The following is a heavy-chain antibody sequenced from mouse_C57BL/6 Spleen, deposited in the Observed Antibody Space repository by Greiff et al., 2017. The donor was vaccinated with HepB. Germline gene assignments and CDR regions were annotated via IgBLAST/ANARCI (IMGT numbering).Heavy chain of an antibody. CDR2: IYPRDGST. V-gene: IGHV1-78*01. Sequence: VQLQQSDAELVKPGASVKISCKVSGYTFTDHTIHWMKQRPEQGLEWIGYIYPRDGSTNYNEKFKSKATLTVDKSSSTAYMQLSSLTSEDSAVYYCARDYYGSSYGYWYFDVWGTGTTVTVSS. CDR1: GYTFTDHT. D-gene: IGHD1-1*01. CDR3: ARDYYGSSYGYWYFDV. J-gene: IGHJ1*03.